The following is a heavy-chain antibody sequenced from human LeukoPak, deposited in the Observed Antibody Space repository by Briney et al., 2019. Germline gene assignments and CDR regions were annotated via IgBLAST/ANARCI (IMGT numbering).Heavy chain of an antibody. CDR1: GDSIPGDY. D-gene: IGHD2-2*02. CDR3: ARQGYCSSTSCYNRWFDP. J-gene: IGHJ5*02. V-gene: IGHV4-59*08. Sequence: SETLSLTCTVSGDSIPGDYWTWIRQPPGKGLEWIGYIYYSGSTSYNPSLKSRVTISVDTSRNQFSLKLSSVTAADTAIYYCARQGYCSSTSCYNRWFDPWGQGTLVTVSS. CDR2: IYYSGST.